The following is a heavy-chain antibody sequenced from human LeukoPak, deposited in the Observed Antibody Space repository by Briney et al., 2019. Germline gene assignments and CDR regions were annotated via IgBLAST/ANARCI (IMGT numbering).Heavy chain of an antibody. D-gene: IGHD6-13*01. V-gene: IGHV3-7*01. CDR3: ARDPAAWDY. CDR2: IKEDGSEE. CDR1: TFTFGNYW. J-gene: IGHJ4*02. Sequence: RPGGSLRLSCVASTFTFGNYWMSWVRQAPGKGLEWVANIKEDGSEEYYVDSVKGRFTISRDNTKNSLYLQMNSLRAEDTAVYYCARDPAAWDYWGQGTLVTVSS.